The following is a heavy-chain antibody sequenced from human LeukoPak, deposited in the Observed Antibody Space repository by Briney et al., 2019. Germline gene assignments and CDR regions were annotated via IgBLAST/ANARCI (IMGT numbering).Heavy chain of an antibody. CDR2: ISADGGST. CDR1: GLNFDDPA. J-gene: IGHJ4*02. V-gene: IGHV3-43*02. CDR3: AKESGKFDY. Sequence: GGSLRLSCVASGLNFDDPAMHWVRKAPGKGLEWVSLISADGGSTFSADSVKGRFSISRDNSKNSLYLQMNSLRSEDTAMYYCAKESGKFDYWGQGTLVAVSS.